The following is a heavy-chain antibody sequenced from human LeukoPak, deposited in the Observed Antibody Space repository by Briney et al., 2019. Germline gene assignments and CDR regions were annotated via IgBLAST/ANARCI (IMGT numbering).Heavy chain of an antibody. CDR1: GFIFRSHW. Sequence: PGGSLRLSCAASGFIFRSHWMSWVRQAPGKGLEWVASIEQDGSERFYVDSVKGRFTISRDNAKKSLYLYMNSLRVEDTAVFYCARDLGGTNSSGYYGFDIWGQGTMVTVSS. CDR2: IEQDGSER. J-gene: IGHJ3*02. D-gene: IGHD3-22*01. CDR3: ARDLGGTNSSGYYGFDI. V-gene: IGHV3-7*01.